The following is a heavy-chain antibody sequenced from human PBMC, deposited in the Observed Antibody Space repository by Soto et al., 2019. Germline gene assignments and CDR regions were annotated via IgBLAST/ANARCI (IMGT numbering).Heavy chain of an antibody. CDR1: GFTFSSYA. CDR2: ISGSGGST. J-gene: IGHJ4*02. D-gene: IGHD3-10*01. Sequence: GGSLRLSCAASGFTFSSYAMSWVRQAPGKGLEWVSAISGSGGSTYYADSVKGRFTISRDNSKNTLYLQMNSLRAEDTAVYYCAKDLGYYGSGSYKYWGQGTLVTVSS. CDR3: AKDLGYYGSGSYKY. V-gene: IGHV3-23*01.